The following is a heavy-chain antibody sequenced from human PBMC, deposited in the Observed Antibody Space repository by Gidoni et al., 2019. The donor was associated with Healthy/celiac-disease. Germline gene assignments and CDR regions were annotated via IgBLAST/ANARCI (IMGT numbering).Heavy chain of an antibody. CDR3: ARAVQWLPNNWFDP. CDR2: IYYSGST. V-gene: IGHV4-59*01. Sequence: QVQLQESGPGLVKPSETLSLTCTVPGGSISSYYWSWIRQPPGKGLEWIGYIYYSGSTNYNPSLKSRVTISVDTSKNQFSLKLSSVTAADTAVYYCARAVQWLPNNWFDPWGQGTLVTVSS. J-gene: IGHJ5*02. CDR1: GGSISSYY. D-gene: IGHD5-12*01.